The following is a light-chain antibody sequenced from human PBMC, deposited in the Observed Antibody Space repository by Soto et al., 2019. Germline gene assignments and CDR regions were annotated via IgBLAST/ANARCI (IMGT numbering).Light chain of an antibody. CDR1: QTISSW. V-gene: IGKV1-5*03. CDR2: KAS. Sequence: DIQMTQSPSTLSGSVGDRFTITCRASQTISSWLAWYQQKPGKASKLLIYKASTLKSGVPSRFGGSGSGTEFTLTISSLQPDDFATYYCQHYNSYSEAFGQGTKVDIK. CDR3: QHYNSYSEA. J-gene: IGKJ1*01.